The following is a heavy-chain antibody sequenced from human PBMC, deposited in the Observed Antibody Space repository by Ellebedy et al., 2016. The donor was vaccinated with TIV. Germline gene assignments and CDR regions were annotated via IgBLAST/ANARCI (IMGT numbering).Heavy chain of an antibody. J-gene: IGHJ4*02. CDR1: GGSISSYY. CDR2: IYYSGST. D-gene: IGHD3-10*01. V-gene: IGHV4-59*01. CDR3: ARGVVRGVLTLDY. Sequence: SETLSLXCTVSGGSISSYYWSWIRQPPGKGLEWIGYIYYSGSTNYNPSLKSRVTISVDTSKNQFSLKLSSVTAADTAVYYCARGVVRGVLTLDYWGQGTLVTVSS.